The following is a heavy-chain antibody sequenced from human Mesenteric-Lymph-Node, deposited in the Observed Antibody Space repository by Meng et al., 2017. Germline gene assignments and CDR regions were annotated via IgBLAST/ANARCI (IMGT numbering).Heavy chain of an antibody. CDR1: GGSISSSNW. CDR2: IYHSGST. CDR3: ASGRKYCSSTSCYGQFDY. D-gene: IGHD2-2*01. Sequence: QVQLQGSGPGLVKPSGTLSLTCAVSGGSISSSNWWSWVRQPPGKGLEWIGEIYHSGSTNYNPSLKSRVTISVDKSKNQFSLKLSSVTAADPAVYYCASGRKYCSSTSCYGQFDYWGQGTLVTVSS. V-gene: IGHV4-4*02. J-gene: IGHJ4*02.